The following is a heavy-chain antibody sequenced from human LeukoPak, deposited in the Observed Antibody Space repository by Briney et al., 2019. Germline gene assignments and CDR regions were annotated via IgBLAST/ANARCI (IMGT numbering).Heavy chain of an antibody. CDR3: AKDLDGPPTDY. Sequence: GGTLRLSCAASGFTFSSYGMSWVRQAPGKGLEWVSAISGSGGSTYYADSVKGRFTISRDNSKNTVYLQMNSLRAEDTAVYYCAKDLDGPPTDYWGQGTLITVSS. D-gene: IGHD3-9*01. V-gene: IGHV3-23*01. J-gene: IGHJ4*02. CDR1: GFTFSSYG. CDR2: ISGSGGST.